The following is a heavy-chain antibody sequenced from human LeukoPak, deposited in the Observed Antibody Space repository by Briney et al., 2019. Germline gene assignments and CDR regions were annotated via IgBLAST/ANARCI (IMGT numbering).Heavy chain of an antibody. CDR2: INHSGST. Sequence: PSETLSLTCAVYGGSFSGYYWSWIRQPPGKGLEWIGEINHSGSTNYNPSLKSRVTISVDTSKNQFSLKLSSVTAADTAVYYCARAKSSGYDSAAFDIWGQGTMVTVSS. V-gene: IGHV4-34*01. J-gene: IGHJ3*02. CDR3: ARAKSSGYDSAAFDI. CDR1: GGSFSGYY. D-gene: IGHD5-12*01.